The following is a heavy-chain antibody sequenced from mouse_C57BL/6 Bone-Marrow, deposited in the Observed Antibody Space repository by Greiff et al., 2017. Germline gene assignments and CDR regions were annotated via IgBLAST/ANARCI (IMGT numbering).Heavy chain of an antibody. D-gene: IGHD1-3*01. CDR3: GRSGGKGGYEAMDY. Sequence: VQLVESGAELVRPGTSVKMSCKASGYTFTNYWIGWAKQRPGHGLEWIGDIYPGGGYTNYNETFKGKATLTADKSSSTAYMQFSSLTSEDSAIYCGGRSGGKGGYEAMDYWGQGTSVTVSA. V-gene: IGHV1-63*01. CDR2: IYPGGGYT. J-gene: IGHJ4*01. CDR1: GYTFTNYW.